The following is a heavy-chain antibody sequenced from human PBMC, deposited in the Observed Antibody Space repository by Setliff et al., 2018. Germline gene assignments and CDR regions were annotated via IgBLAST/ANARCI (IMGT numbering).Heavy chain of an antibody. CDR1: GGSISSGSYY. Sequence: SETLSLTCTVSGGSISSGSYYWSWIRQPAGKGLEWIGRIHTSGRTNYNPSLKSRVTISVDTSKNQFSLKLSSVTAADTAVYYCARDNVDTAMGLSYYYYYYMDVWGKGTTVTVS. D-gene: IGHD5-18*01. CDR2: IHTSGRT. J-gene: IGHJ6*03. CDR3: ARDNVDTAMGLSYYYYYYMDV. V-gene: IGHV4-61*02.